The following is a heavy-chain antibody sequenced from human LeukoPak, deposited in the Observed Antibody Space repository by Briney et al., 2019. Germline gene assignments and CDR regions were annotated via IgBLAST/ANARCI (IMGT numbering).Heavy chain of an antibody. CDR3: ARDGHRMYYYESSDYRFDS. V-gene: IGHV1-18*01. J-gene: IGHJ4*02. Sequence: ASVKVSCKASGYTFTSYGISWVRQAPGQGLEWMGWISAYNGYTKYAQKFQCRVTMTRDTSTSTAYMELRSLRSDDTAVYFCARDGHRMYYYESSDYRFDSWGQGTLVTVSS. D-gene: IGHD3-22*01. CDR2: ISAYNGYT. CDR1: GYTFTSYG.